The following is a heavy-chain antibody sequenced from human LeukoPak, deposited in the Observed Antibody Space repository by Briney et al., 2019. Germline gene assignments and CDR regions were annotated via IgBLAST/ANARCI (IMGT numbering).Heavy chain of an antibody. CDR2: ISGSGGST. V-gene: IGHV3-23*01. CDR1: GSTFSSYA. D-gene: IGHD5-24*01. CDR3: AKAQRWLHFFDY. Sequence: PGGSLRLSCAASGSTFSSYAMSWVRQAPGKGLEWVSLISGSGGSTYYADSVKGRFTISRDNSKNTLYLQMNSLRAEDTAVYYCAKAQRWLHFFDYWGQGTLVAVSS. J-gene: IGHJ4*02.